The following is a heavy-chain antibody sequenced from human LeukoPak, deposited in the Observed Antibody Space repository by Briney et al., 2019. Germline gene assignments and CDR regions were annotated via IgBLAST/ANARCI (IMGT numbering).Heavy chain of an antibody. J-gene: IGHJ4*02. CDR1: GFTFSTYG. D-gene: IGHD3-3*01. CDR3: AKGTSDFWSGYLDY. Sequence: PGGSLRLSCAASGFTFSTYGMHWVRQAPGKGLEWVAFIRYDGSNKYHADSVKGRFTISRDNSRDTLYLQLNSLRAEDTAVYYCAKGTSDFWSGYLDYWGQGTLVTVSS. CDR2: IRYDGSNK. V-gene: IGHV3-30*02.